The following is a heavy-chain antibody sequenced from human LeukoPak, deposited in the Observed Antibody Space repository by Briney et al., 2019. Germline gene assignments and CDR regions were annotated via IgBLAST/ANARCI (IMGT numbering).Heavy chain of an antibody. V-gene: IGHV3-21*01. Sequence: GGSLRLSCAASGFTFSSYGMNWVRQAPGKGLEWVSSISSSSSYIYYADSVKGRFTISRDNAKNSLYLQMNSLRAEDTAVYYCAKGTTVTTYSHFDYWGQGTLVTVSS. CDR1: GFTFSSYG. CDR2: ISSSSSYI. J-gene: IGHJ4*02. D-gene: IGHD4-17*01. CDR3: AKGTTVTTYSHFDY.